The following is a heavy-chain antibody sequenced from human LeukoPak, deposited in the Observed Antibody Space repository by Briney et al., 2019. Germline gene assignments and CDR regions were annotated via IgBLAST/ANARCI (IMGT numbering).Heavy chain of an antibody. CDR1: GFKFDDYG. D-gene: IGHD2-15*01. V-gene: IGHV3-9*01. Sequence: SLRLSCAASGFKFDDYGMHWVRQAPGKGLEWVSSTPWTNAGVGYADSVKGRCTISRDNAKNSLYLELRSLRAEDTAVYYCAKGRGAATTYGMNVWGQGTTVIVSS. CDR2: TPWTNAGV. CDR3: AKGRGAATTYGMNV. J-gene: IGHJ6*02.